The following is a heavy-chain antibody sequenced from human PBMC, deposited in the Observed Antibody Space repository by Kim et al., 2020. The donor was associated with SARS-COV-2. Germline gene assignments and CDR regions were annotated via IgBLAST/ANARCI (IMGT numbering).Heavy chain of an antibody. Sequence: GGSLRLSCAASGFSFSEHYMDWVRQAPGKGLEWVGRIRHRIDSYTTEYAASVKGRFFISSLDSEYSLFLQMNSLTTEDTAVYYCAAHIQPPGRGTYWGLGTLVTVSS. CDR1: GFSFSEHY. CDR2: IRHRIDSYTT. J-gene: IGHJ4*02. V-gene: IGHV3-72*01. D-gene: IGHD1-1*01. CDR3: AAHIQPPGRGTY.